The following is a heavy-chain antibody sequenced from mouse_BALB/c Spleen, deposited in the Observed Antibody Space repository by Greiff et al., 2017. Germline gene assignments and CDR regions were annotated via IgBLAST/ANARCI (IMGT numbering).Heavy chain of an antibody. D-gene: IGHD2-14*01. CDR3: ARTKVRRDVLDY. V-gene: IGHV1-9*01. CDR2: ILPGSGST. Sequence: QVQLQQSGAELMKPGASVKISCKATGYTFSSYWIEWVKQRPGHGLEWIGEILPGSGSTNYNEKFKGKATFTADTSSNTAYMQLSSLTSEDSAVYYCARTKVRRDVLDYWGQGTTLTVSS. J-gene: IGHJ2*01. CDR1: GYTFSSYW.